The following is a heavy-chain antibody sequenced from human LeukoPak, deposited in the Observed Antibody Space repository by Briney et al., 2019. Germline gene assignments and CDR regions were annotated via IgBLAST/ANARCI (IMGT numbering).Heavy chain of an antibody. Sequence: SETLSLTCTVSGGSISSGGYYWSWIRQHPGKGLEWIGYIYVRGSTYYNPSLKSRVTISVDTSKNQFSLKLSSVTAADTAVYYCARATTVTTVGYWGQGTVVTVSS. V-gene: IGHV4-31*03. CDR2: IYVRGST. J-gene: IGHJ4*02. CDR3: ARATTVTTVGY. D-gene: IGHD4-17*01. CDR1: GGSISSGGYY.